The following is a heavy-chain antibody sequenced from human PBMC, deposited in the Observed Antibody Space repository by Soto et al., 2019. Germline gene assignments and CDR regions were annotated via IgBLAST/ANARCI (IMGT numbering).Heavy chain of an antibody. Sequence: QVQLVQSGAEVKKPGASVKVSCKASGYTFTSYDINWVRQATGQGLEWMGWMNPNSGNTGYAQKFQGRVTMTRNTSISTAYMELSSLRSEDTAVYYCARGHYYFWSGYPASGTLGYWGQGTLVTVSS. CDR1: GYTFTSYD. CDR2: MNPNSGNT. CDR3: ARGHYYFWSGYPASGTLGY. V-gene: IGHV1-8*01. J-gene: IGHJ4*02. D-gene: IGHD3-3*01.